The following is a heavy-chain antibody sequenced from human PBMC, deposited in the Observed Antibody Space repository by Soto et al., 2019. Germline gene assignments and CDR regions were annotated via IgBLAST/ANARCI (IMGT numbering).Heavy chain of an antibody. CDR1: GFTVSSNY. CDR3: ARDGVGFAPDPPN. CDR2: IYSGGST. Sequence: GGSLRLSCAASGFTVSSNYMSWVRQAPGKGLEWVSVIYSGGSTYYADSVKGRFTISRDNSKNTLYLQMNSLRAEDTAVYYCARDGVGFAPDPPNWRQGTLVTVSS. D-gene: IGHD3-10*01. J-gene: IGHJ4*02. V-gene: IGHV3-66*01.